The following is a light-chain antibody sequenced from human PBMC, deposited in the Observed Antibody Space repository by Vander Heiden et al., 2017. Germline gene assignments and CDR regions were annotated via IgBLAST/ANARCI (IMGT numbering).Light chain of an antibody. CDR2: WAS. V-gene: IGKV4-1*01. J-gene: IGKJ2*01. CDR1: QSWLYRYNNKNC. CDR3: QQYYNTPYT. Sequence: IVMTQSPDSLALSLGERATTHCKDSQSWLYRYNNKNCLAWYQQKPGQPPKLLIYWASTRESGVPDRFSGRGSGTDFTLTISSLQAEDVAAYYCQQYYNTPYTFGQGTKLEIK.